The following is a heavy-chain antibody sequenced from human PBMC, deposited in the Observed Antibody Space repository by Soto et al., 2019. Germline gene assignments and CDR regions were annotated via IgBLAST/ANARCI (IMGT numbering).Heavy chain of an antibody. CDR2: IGGDAVTT. V-gene: IGHV3-23*01. CDR1: GFSFGSYS. D-gene: IGHD6-19*01. J-gene: IGHJ6*02. Sequence: LRLSCAASGFSFGSYSMTWVRQAPGKGLEWVSVIGGDAVTTYYADSVKGRFTVSRDNSKNTVHLQMNSLRAEDTAVYYCAKALYSSTYSRGMDVWGQGTTVTVSS. CDR3: AKALYSSTYSRGMDV.